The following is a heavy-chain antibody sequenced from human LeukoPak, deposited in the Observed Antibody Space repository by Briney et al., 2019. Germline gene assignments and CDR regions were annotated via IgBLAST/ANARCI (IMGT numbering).Heavy chain of an antibody. D-gene: IGHD2-2*01. V-gene: IGHV3-30-3*01. CDR3: AKGRCSSTSCYPNYFDY. J-gene: IGHJ4*02. CDR2: ISYDGSNK. Sequence: PGRSLRLSCAASGFTFSSYAMHWVRQAPGKGLEWVAVISYDGSNKYYADSVKGRFTISRDNSKNTLYLQMNSLRAEDTAVYYCAKGRCSSTSCYPNYFDYWGQGTLVTVSS. CDR1: GFTFSSYA.